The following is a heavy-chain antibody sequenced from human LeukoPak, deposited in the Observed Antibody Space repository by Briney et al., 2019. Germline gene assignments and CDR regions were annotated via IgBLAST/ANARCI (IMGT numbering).Heavy chain of an antibody. Sequence: GGSLRLFCAASGFTVSSNYMSWVRQAPGKGLEGVSVIYSGGSTYYADSVKGRFTISRDNSKNTLYLKMNSLRAEDTAVYYCAAPLTGYYMWESYRTMHGMDVWGQGTTVTVSS. V-gene: IGHV3-66*01. CDR2: IYSGGST. D-gene: IGHD3-9*01. J-gene: IGHJ6*02. CDR1: GFTVSSNY. CDR3: AAPLTGYYMWESYRTMHGMDV.